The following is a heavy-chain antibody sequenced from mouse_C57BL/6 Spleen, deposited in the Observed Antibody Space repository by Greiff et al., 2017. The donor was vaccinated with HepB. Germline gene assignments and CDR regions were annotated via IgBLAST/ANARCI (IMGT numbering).Heavy chain of an antibody. Sequence: EVKVVESGGGLVKPGGSLKLSCAASGFTFSSYAMSWVRQTPEKRLEWVATISDGGSYTYYPDNVKGRFTISRDNAKNNLYLQMSHLKSEDTAMYYCARGDGYYGYWYFDVWGTGTTVTVSS. J-gene: IGHJ1*03. D-gene: IGHD2-3*01. CDR3: ARGDGYYGYWYFDV. V-gene: IGHV5-4*03. CDR2: ISDGGSYT. CDR1: GFTFSSYA.